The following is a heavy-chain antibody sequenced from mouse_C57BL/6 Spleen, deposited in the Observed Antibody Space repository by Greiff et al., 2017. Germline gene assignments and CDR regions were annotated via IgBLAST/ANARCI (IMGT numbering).Heavy chain of an antibody. D-gene: IGHD1-1*01. J-gene: IGHJ4*01. CDR2: IYPGDGDT. V-gene: IGHV1-82*01. CDR1: GYAFSSSW. Sequence: QVQLQQSGPELVKPGASVKISCKASGYAFSSSWMNWVKQRPGKGLEWIGRIYPGDGDTNYNGKFKGKATLTADKSSSTAYMQLSSLTSEDSAVYFCARSFDTTVVNYAMDYWGQGTSVTVSS. CDR3: ARSFDTTVVNYAMDY.